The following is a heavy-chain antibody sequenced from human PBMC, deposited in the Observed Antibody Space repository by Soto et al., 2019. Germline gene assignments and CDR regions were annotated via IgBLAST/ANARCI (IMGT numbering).Heavy chain of an antibody. J-gene: IGHJ3*02. D-gene: IGHD2-21*01. CDR2: SYYSGST. V-gene: IGHV4-31*02. CDR1: GDYISGGGYC. Sequence: TLYLPWTVAGDYISGGGYCWRWIHKSQGEGLEWIRYSYYSGSTYYNPSLKSRVTISVDTSKNQFSLKLSSVTAADTVVYYRAYEGDLRWRRASSAAVAFDI. CDR3: AYEGDLRWRRASSAAVAFDI.